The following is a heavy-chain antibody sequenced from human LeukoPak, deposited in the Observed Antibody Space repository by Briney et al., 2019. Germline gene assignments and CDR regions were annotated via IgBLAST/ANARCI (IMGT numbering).Heavy chain of an antibody. D-gene: IGHD2-8*01. CDR1: GYTFTRHY. CDR2: INPSSGGT. Sequence: ASVKISCKASGYTFTRHYMNWVRQAPGQGLEWMGKINPSSGGTGYAQKFQGRVTMTRDTSTSTVYMELTSLRSADTAVYYCARDGLYCTNGVCSSDIWGQGTLVTVSS. V-gene: IGHV1-46*01. J-gene: IGHJ3*02. CDR3: ARDGLYCTNGVCSSDI.